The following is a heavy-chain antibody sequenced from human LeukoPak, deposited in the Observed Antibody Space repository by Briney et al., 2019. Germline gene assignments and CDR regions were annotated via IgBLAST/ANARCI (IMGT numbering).Heavy chain of an antibody. J-gene: IGHJ5*02. D-gene: IGHD3-10*02. CDR3: AGLYGVFDP. CDR2: INHSGST. CDR1: GGSFSGYY. Sequence: SETLSLTCAVHGGSFSGYYWSWIRQPPGKGLEWIGEINHSGSTNYNPSLKSRVTISVDTSKNQFSLKLSSVTAADTAVYYCAGLYGVFDPWGQGTLVTVSS. V-gene: IGHV4-34*01.